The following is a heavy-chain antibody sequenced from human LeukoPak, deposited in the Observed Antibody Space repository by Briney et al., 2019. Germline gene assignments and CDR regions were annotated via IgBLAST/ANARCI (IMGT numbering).Heavy chain of an antibody. D-gene: IGHD2-15*01. V-gene: IGHV3-23*01. CDR1: GFSFSYYG. Sequence: GEFLRLSCAASGFSFSYYGMHWVRQGPGKGLEWVSAISVSGNTYHADSVKGRFTISRDSSKNTLYLQMNSLRAGDAAVYYCAKAPVTTCSGAYCYPFDYWSQGTLVTVSS. CDR3: AKAPVTTCSGAYCYPFDY. J-gene: IGHJ4*02. CDR2: ISVSGNT.